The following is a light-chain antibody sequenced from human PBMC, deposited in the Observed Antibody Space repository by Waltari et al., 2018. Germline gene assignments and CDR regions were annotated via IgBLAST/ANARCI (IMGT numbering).Light chain of an antibody. CDR3: SSYISSSTLEL. CDR2: DVS. V-gene: IGLV2-14*03. Sequence: HSALTQPASVSGSPGQSITISCTGTSSDVGGYTYVSWYQQNPGKAPKLMIYDVSNRPSVVSNRCSCSKSGNTASLTISGLQAEDEADYYCSSYISSSTLELFGGGTSLTVL. J-gene: IGLJ2*01. CDR1: SSDVGGYTY.